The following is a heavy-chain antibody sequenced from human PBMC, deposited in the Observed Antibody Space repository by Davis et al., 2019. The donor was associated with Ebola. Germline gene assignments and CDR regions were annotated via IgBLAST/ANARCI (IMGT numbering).Heavy chain of an antibody. Sequence: MPSETLSLTCTVSGGSISSYYWSWIRQPPGKGLEWIGYIYYSGSTNYNPSLKSRVTISVDTSKNQFSLKLSSVTAADTAVYYCARLGDYYDSSGYFGWGQGTLVTVSS. D-gene: IGHD3-22*01. J-gene: IGHJ4*02. CDR3: ARLGDYYDSSGYFG. CDR2: IYYSGST. V-gene: IGHV4-59*08. CDR1: GGSISSYY.